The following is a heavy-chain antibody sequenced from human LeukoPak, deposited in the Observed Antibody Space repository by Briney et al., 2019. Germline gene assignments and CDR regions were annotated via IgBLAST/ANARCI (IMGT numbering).Heavy chain of an antibody. D-gene: IGHD6-19*01. CDR2: IIPIFGTA. Sequence: GASVKVSCKASGGTFSSYAISWVRQAPGQGLEWMGGIIPIFGTANYAQKFQGRVTITADKSTSTAYMELSSLRSEDTAVYYCARVPVYSSGWRAYYMDVWGKGTTVTVSS. J-gene: IGHJ6*03. V-gene: IGHV1-69*06. CDR3: ARVPVYSSGWRAYYMDV. CDR1: GGTFSSYA.